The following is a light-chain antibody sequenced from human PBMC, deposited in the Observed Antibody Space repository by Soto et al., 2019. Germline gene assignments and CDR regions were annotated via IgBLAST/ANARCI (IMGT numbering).Light chain of an antibody. Sequence: QSVLTQPPSASGSPGQSVTISCTGTSRDVGGYNYVSWYQQHPGKAPKLMIFEVTKRPSGVPDRFSGSKSANTASLTVSGLRAEDEADYYCTSYAGANTLVFGGGTKLTVL. V-gene: IGLV2-8*01. CDR3: TSYAGANTLV. J-gene: IGLJ2*01. CDR1: SRDVGGYNY. CDR2: EVT.